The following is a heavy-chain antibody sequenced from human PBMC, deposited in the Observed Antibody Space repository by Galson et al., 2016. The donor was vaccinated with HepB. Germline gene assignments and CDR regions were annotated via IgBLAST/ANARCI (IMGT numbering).Heavy chain of an antibody. Sequence: TLSLTCTVSGDSINSDTYYWSWIRQHPGKGLEWVGNIYYSGSTYYNPSLKSRVAISVDTSRNQFSLKLSSVTATDTAVYYCARDRLAAAAPWVALDLWGQGTMVTVSS. V-gene: IGHV4-31*03. D-gene: IGHD6-13*01. J-gene: IGHJ3*01. CDR3: ARDRLAAAAPWVALDL. CDR2: IYYSGST. CDR1: GDSINSDTYY.